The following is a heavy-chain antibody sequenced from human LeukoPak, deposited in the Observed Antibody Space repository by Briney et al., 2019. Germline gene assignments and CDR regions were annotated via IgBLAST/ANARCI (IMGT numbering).Heavy chain of an antibody. Sequence: GGSLRLSCAASGFSFSSYALSWVRQAPGRGLEWVSAISDSGSRTYYADFVKGRFTISRDNSENTLFLQMSSLRAEDTATYYCAKHYGSGTYYNYFTYCGQGTLVSVSS. D-gene: IGHD3-10*01. J-gene: IGHJ4*02. CDR2: ISDSGSRT. V-gene: IGHV3-23*01. CDR1: GFSFSSYA. CDR3: AKHYGSGTYYNYFTY.